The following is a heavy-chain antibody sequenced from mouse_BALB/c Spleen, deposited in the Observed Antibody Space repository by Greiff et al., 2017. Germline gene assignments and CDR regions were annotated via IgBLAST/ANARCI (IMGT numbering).Heavy chain of an antibody. Sequence: QVQLQQSGAELMKPGASVKISCKATGYTFSSYWIEWVKQRPGHGLEWIGEILPGSGSTNYNEKFKGKATFTADTSSNTAYMQLSSLTSEDSAVYYCARGYGSSEEGASYWGQGTLVTVSA. D-gene: IGHD1-1*01. CDR1: GYTFSSYW. V-gene: IGHV1-9*01. CDR2: ILPGSGST. J-gene: IGHJ3*01. CDR3: ARGYGSSEEGASY.